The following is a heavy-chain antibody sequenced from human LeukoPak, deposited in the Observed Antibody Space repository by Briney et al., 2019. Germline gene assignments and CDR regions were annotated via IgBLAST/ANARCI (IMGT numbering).Heavy chain of an antibody. Sequence: SETLSLTCSVSGYSISSGFYWVWIRQPPGKGLEWIGTIYHRGNTYYNPSLQSRITISLDTPWDKFSLKVNSVTAADTAFYFCARSRGGTMATSAPGLWGQGTLVTASS. CDR2: IYHRGNT. J-gene: IGHJ4*02. CDR3: ARSRGGTMATSAPGL. V-gene: IGHV4-38-2*01. CDR1: GYSISSGFY. D-gene: IGHD5-24*01.